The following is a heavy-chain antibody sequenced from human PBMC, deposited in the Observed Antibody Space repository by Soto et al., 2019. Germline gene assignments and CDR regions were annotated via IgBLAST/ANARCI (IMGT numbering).Heavy chain of an antibody. V-gene: IGHV1-46*01. J-gene: IGHJ4*02. CDR2: VDPRDGST. CDR3: ARVRSSGREFDY. Sequence: QVQLVQSGAEMKRPGASVILSCKASGCIFTTYSIHWVRQTAGQGLEWMAKVDPRDGSTGYAQKFRGRVSMAWDTSTGTVSMEVSSLTSDDTATYYCARVRSSGREFDYWGQGTQVTVSS. CDR1: GCIFTTYS. D-gene: IGHD6-25*01.